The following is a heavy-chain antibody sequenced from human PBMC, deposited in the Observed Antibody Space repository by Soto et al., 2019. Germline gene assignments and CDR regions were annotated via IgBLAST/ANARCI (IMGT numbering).Heavy chain of an antibody. CDR3: ARGHFSSGWPIDH. V-gene: IGHV4-59*12. CDR2: VFHSATT. D-gene: IGHD3-22*01. Sequence: QVHLQESGPGLVKPSETLTLTCTVSGDSFSDYYWNWIRQAPGKGLEWIGFVFHSATTSYNPSLKTRVAISDDTSKKQCFLRLTSLTAADTAIYYCARGHFSSGWPIDHWGQGILVTVSS. J-gene: IGHJ4*02. CDR1: GDSFSDYY.